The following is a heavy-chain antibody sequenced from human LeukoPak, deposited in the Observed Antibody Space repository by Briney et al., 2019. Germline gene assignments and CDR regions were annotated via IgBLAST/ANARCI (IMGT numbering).Heavy chain of an antibody. J-gene: IGHJ4*02. CDR2: ISRSATSI. D-gene: IGHD3-22*01. CDR1: GFTFSDYY. V-gene: IGHV3-11*04. CDR3: ARGDYYDSSGYFDY. Sequence: GGSLRLSCAASGFTFSDYYMNWIRQAPGKGLEWVSYISRSATSIYYADSVKGRFTISRDNAENSLYLQMNSLRAEDTAVYYCARGDYYDSSGYFDYWGQGTLVTVSS.